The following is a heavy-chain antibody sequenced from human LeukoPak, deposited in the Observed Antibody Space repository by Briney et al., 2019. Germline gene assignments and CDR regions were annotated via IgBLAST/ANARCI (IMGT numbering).Heavy chain of an antibody. V-gene: IGHV1-18*01. CDR1: GYTFTSYG. CDR3: ARVQSGYLYFDY. J-gene: IGHJ4*02. CDR2: ISAYNGNT. Sequence: ASVKVSCKASGYTFTSYGISWVRQASGQGLEWMGWISAYNGNTNYAQKLQGRVTMTTDTSTSTAYMELRSLRSDDTAVYYCARVQSGYLYFDYWGQGTLVTVSS. D-gene: IGHD3-22*01.